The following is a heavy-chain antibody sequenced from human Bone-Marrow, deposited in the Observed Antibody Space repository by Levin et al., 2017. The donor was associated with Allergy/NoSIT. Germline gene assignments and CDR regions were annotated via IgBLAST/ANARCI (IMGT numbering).Heavy chain of an antibody. J-gene: IGHJ4*02. V-gene: IGHV3-9*01. D-gene: IGHD5-18*01. CDR3: AKDPSPLGVDSYCDY. CDR1: GFTFDDYA. Sequence: GGSLRLSCAASGFTFDDYAMHWVRQAPGKGLEWVSGISWNSGSIGYADSVKGRFTISRDNAKNSLYLQMNSLRAEDTALYYCAKDPSPLGVDSYCDYWGQGTLVTVSS. CDR2: ISWNSGSI.